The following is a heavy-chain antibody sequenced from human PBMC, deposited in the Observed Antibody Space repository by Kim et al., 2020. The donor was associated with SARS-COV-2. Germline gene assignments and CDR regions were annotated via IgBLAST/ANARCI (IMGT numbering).Heavy chain of an antibody. V-gene: IGHV3-64D*09. CDR3: VKVWGFSSSTDGMDV. D-gene: IGHD6-13*01. Sequence: DSVKGRFTISRDNSKNTLYLQMSSLRAEDTAVYYCVKVWGFSSSTDGMDVWGQGTTVTVSS. J-gene: IGHJ6*02.